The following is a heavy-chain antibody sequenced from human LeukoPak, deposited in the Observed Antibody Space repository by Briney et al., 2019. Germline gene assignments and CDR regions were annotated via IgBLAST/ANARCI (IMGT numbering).Heavy chain of an antibody. CDR3: AKDQAPPEDILTGYHPDAFDI. CDR1: GFTFSSYA. Sequence: PGGSLRLSCAASGFTFSSYAMSWVRQAPGKGLEWVSAISGSGSSTYYADSVKGRFTISRDNSKNTLYLQMNSLRAEDTAVYYCAKDQAPPEDILTGYHPDAFDIWGQGTMVTVSS. J-gene: IGHJ3*02. CDR2: ISGSGSST. V-gene: IGHV3-23*01. D-gene: IGHD3-9*01.